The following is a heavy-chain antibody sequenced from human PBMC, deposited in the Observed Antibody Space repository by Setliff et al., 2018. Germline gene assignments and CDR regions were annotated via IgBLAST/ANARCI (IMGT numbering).Heavy chain of an antibody. CDR1: GFSIGSGYY. V-gene: IGHV4-38-2*01. D-gene: IGHD1-1*01. J-gene: IGHJ4*02. CDR2: IYHNGNTDFIPSV. CDR3: ARTGTYRYFDY. Sequence: SETLSLTCAVSGFSIGSGYYWGWIRQPPGKGLEWIVNIYHNGNTDFIPSVHYNPSLKSRVTISVDTSKSQFSLRLNSVTAADTAVYYCARTGTYRYFDYWGRGTLVTVSS.